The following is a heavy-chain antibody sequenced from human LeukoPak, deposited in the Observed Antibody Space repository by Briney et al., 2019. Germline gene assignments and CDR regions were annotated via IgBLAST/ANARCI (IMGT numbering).Heavy chain of an antibody. CDR2: ISYDGSNK. Sequence: GGSLRLSCAASGFTFSTYAMHWVRQAPGKGLEWVVVISYDGSNKYYADSVKGRFTISRDNSKNTLYLQMNTLRAEDTAVYYRAKDVSWNWFDPWGQGTLVTVSS. CDR1: GFTFSTYA. V-gene: IGHV3-30*18. CDR3: AKDVSWNWFDP. J-gene: IGHJ5*02.